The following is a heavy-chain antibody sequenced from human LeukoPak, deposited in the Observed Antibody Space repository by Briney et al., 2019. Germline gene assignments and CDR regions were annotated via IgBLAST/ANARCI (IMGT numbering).Heavy chain of an antibody. Sequence: VASVKVSCKASGYTFTSYGISWVRQAPGQGLEWMGWISAYNGNTNYAQKLQGRVTMTTDTSTSTAYMELRSLRSDDTAVYYCARDRAAAGIVGRRYFDYWGQGTLVTVSS. V-gene: IGHV1-18*01. J-gene: IGHJ4*02. CDR1: GYTFTSYG. CDR2: ISAYNGNT. D-gene: IGHD6-13*01. CDR3: ARDRAAAGIVGRRYFDY.